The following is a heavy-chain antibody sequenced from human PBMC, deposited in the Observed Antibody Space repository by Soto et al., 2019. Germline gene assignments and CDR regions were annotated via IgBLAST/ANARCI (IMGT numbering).Heavy chain of an antibody. CDR2: IWYDGSNK. D-gene: IGHD6-19*01. V-gene: IGHV3-33*01. J-gene: IGHJ4*02. CDR1: GFTFSSYG. CDR3: ARDPLAVAGTSVFDY. Sequence: GGSLRLSCAASGFTFSSYGMHWVRQAPGKGLEWVAVIWYDGSNKYYADSVKGRFTISRDNSKNTLYLQMNSLRAEDTAVYYCARDPLAVAGTSVFDYWGQGTLVTVSS.